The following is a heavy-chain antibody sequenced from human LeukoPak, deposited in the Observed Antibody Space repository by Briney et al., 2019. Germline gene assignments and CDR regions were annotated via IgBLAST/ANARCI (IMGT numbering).Heavy chain of an antibody. V-gene: IGHV3-15*01. D-gene: IGHD2-15*01. CDR1: GFTFSNAW. J-gene: IGHJ6*02. CDR3: ASETPIVVVVAATGYYYGMDV. CDR2: IKSKTDGGTT. Sequence: GGSLRLSCAASGFTFSNAWMTWVRQAPGKGLEWVGRIKSKTDGGTTDYAAPVNGRFAISRDDSKNTLYLQMNSLKTEDTAVYYCASETPIVVVVAATGYYYGMDVWGQGTTVTVSS.